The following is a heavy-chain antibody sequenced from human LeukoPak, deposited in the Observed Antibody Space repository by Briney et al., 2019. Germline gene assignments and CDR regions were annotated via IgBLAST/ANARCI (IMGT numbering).Heavy chain of an antibody. CDR3: AKGGGYDSYILGWPVDY. D-gene: IGHD5-12*01. CDR1: GFTFDDYA. J-gene: IGHJ4*02. V-gene: IGHV3-43D*04. CDR2: ISWDGGST. Sequence: GGSLRLSCAASGFTFDDYAMHWVRQAPGKGLEWVSPISWDGGSTYYADPVKGRFTISRDNSKNSLYLQMNSLRAEDTALYYCAKGGGYDSYILGWPVDYWGQGTLVTVSS.